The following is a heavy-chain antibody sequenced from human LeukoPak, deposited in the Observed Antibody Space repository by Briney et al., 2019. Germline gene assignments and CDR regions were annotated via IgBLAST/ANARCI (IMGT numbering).Heavy chain of an antibody. V-gene: IGHV4-59*01. CDR3: ARRGRNSSGWQDYL. CDR2: IYHTGST. CDR1: GGSISSYY. Sequence: SETLSLTCTVSGGSISSYYWSWIRQPPGKGLVWIANIYHTGSTNYNPSLSSRVTISIETAKNQFSLKLTSVTAADTAVYYCARRGRNSSGWQDYLWGQGTLVTVSS. D-gene: IGHD6-25*01. J-gene: IGHJ4*02.